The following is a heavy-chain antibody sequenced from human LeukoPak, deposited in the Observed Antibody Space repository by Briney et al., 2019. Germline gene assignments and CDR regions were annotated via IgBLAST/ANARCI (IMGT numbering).Heavy chain of an antibody. Sequence: GGSLRLSCAASGFTFSSYAIHWVRQTPGKGLEWEGVISYDGSNKYYADSVKGRFTISRDNSKNTLYLQMNSLRAEDTAVYYCAREGYDFWSGYNWFDPWGQGTLVTVSS. CDR1: GFTFSSYA. D-gene: IGHD3-3*01. V-gene: IGHV3-30*04. CDR3: AREGYDFWSGYNWFDP. CDR2: ISYDGSNK. J-gene: IGHJ5*02.